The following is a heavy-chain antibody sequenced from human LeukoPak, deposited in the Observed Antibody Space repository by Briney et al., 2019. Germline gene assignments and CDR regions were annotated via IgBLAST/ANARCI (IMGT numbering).Heavy chain of an antibody. V-gene: IGHV3-21*01. Sequence: PGGSLRLSCAASGFTFSSYSMNWVRQAPGKGLEWVSSISSSSSYIYYADSVKGRFTISRDNAKNSLYLQMNSLRAEDTAVYYCARVKTGGDYSFGYWDQGTLVTVSS. J-gene: IGHJ4*02. CDR2: ISSSSSYI. CDR3: ARVKTGGDYSFGY. D-gene: IGHD4-11*01. CDR1: GFTFSSYS.